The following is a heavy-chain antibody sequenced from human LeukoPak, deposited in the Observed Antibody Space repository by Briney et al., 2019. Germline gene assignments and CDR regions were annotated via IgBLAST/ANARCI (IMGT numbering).Heavy chain of an antibody. CDR3: TTEDYDILTGSLPIDY. CDR2: IKSKTDGGTT. V-gene: IGHV3-15*01. Sequence: GGSLRLSCAASGFTFSNAWMSWVRQAPGKGLEWVGRIKSKTDGGTTDYAAPVKGRFTISRDDSKNTLYLQMSSLKTEDTAVYYCTTEDYDILTGSLPIDYWGQGTLVTVSS. J-gene: IGHJ4*02. D-gene: IGHD3-9*01. CDR1: GFTFSNAW.